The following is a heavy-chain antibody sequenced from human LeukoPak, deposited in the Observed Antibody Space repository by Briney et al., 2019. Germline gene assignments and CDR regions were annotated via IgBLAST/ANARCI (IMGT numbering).Heavy chain of an antibody. V-gene: IGHV3-53*04. Sequence: GGSLRLSCAASGFTVSSNYMSWVRQAPGKGLEWVSVIYSGGSTYYADSVKGRFTISRHNSKNTLYLQMNSLGAEDTAVHYCARDRGGLMGSVAYYYGMDVWGQGTTVTVSS. J-gene: IGHJ6*02. CDR3: ARDRGGLMGSVAYYYGMDV. CDR1: GFTVSSNY. CDR2: IYSGGST. D-gene: IGHD2-8*01.